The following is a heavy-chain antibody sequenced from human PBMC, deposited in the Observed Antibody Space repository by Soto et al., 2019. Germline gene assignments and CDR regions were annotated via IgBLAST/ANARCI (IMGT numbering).Heavy chain of an antibody. CDR3: AKDRGSYDYIWGSYRPKVGLDAFDI. CDR2: ISGSGGST. Sequence: GGSLRLSCAASGFTFSSYAMSWVRQAPGKGLEWVSAISGSGGSTYYADSVKGRFTISRDNSKNTLYLQMNSLRAEDTAVYYCAKDRGSYDYIWGSYRPKVGLDAFDIWGQGTMVTVSS. CDR1: GFTFSSYA. D-gene: IGHD3-16*02. V-gene: IGHV3-23*01. J-gene: IGHJ3*02.